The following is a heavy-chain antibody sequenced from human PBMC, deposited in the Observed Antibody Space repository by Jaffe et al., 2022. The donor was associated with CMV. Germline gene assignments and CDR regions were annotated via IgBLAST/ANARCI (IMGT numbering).Heavy chain of an antibody. CDR1: GFSLSTGGVG. V-gene: IGHV2-5*01. CDR3: AHTRLFSFGEGFDI. J-gene: IGHJ3*02. D-gene: IGHD3-10*01. CDR2: IYWSDDQ. Sequence: QITLKESGPTLVKPTQTLTLTCTFSGFSLSTGGVGVGWIRQPPGKALEWLGLIYWSDDQRYSPSLKSRLTITKDTSKNQVVLTMTNMDPVDTATYYCAHTRLFSFGEGFDIWGPGTGVTVSS.